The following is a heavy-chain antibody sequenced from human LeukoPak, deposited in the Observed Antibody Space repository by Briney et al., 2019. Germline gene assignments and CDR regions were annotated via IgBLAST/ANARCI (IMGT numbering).Heavy chain of an antibody. D-gene: IGHD3-10*01. CDR2: INPNSGGT. CDR3: ARDRDPITMAIYYYYMDV. CDR1: GYTFTGYY. J-gene: IGHJ6*03. Sequence: GASVKVSCKASGYTFTGYYMHWVRQAPGQGLEWMGWINPNSGGTNYAQKFQGRVTMTRDTSISTAYMELSRLRSDDTAVYYCARDRDPITMAIYYYYMDVWGKGTTVTISS. V-gene: IGHV1-2*02.